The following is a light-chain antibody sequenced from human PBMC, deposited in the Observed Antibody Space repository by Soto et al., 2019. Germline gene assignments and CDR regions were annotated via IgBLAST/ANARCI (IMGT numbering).Light chain of an antibody. V-gene: IGKV1-33*01. Sequence: DIQMTQSPSSLAASVGDRVTITCQASQDLTGYLNWYQQKAGKAPKLLIYDTTTLEEGVPSRFSGSGSGTDFTLTINGLQPEAVATYSCQQYVSLPYTFGQGTKVEIK. CDR1: QDLTGY. CDR3: QQYVSLPYT. J-gene: IGKJ2*01. CDR2: DTT.